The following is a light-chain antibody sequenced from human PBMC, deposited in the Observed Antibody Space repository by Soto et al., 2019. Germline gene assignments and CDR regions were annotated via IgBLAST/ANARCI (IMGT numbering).Light chain of an antibody. V-gene: IGLV2-14*01. J-gene: IGLJ1*01. CDR3: ISYTSSNTYV. CDR2: DVS. Sequence: QSVLTQPASVSGSPGQSITISCTGTSSVVGGYNYVSWYQQHPGKAPKLMIYDVSNRPSGVSNRFSGSKSGNTASLTISGLQAEDEADYYCISYTSSNTYVFGTGTKVTVL. CDR1: SSVVGGYNY.